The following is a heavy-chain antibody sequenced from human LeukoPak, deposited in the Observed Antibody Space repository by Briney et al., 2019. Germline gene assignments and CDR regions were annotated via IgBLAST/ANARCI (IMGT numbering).Heavy chain of an antibody. V-gene: IGHV4-34*01. Sequence: SETLSLTCAVYGGSFSGYYWSWIRQPPGKGLEWIGEINDSGSTNYNPSLKSRVTISVDTSKNQFSLKLSSVTAADTAVYYCARGSRGYYSFDYWGQGTLVTVSS. CDR2: INDSGST. CDR1: GGSFSGYY. CDR3: ARGSRGYYSFDY. D-gene: IGHD3-10*01. J-gene: IGHJ4*02.